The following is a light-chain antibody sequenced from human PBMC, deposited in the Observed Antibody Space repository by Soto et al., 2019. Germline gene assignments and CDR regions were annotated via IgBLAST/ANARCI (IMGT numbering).Light chain of an antibody. J-gene: IGLJ3*02. CDR1: SSDVGTYNL. V-gene: IGLV2-23*03. CDR3: CSYAGRRSILWV. Sequence: QSALTQPASVSGSPGQSITISCTGTSSDVGTYNLVSWYQHHPGKAPKLMIYEGSKRPSGVSNRFSGSKSGNTASLRISGLQAEDEADYFCCSYAGRRSILWVFGGGTQLTVL. CDR2: EGS.